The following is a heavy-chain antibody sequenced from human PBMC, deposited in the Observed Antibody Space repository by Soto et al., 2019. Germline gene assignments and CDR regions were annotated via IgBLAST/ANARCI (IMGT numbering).Heavy chain of an antibody. Sequence: ASVKVSCKASGYTFTSYGISWVRQAPGQGLEWMGWISAYNGNTNYAQKLQGRVTMTTDTSTSTAYMELRSLRSDDTAVYYCARVNYYDSSGYYYGKREDYWGQGTLVTVSS. CDR3: ARVNYYDSSGYYYGKREDY. V-gene: IGHV1-18*04. D-gene: IGHD3-22*01. J-gene: IGHJ4*02. CDR1: GYTFTSYG. CDR2: ISAYNGNT.